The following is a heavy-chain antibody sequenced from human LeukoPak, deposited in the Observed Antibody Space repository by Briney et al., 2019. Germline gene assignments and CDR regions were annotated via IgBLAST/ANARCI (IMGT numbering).Heavy chain of an antibody. V-gene: IGHV4-34*01. Sequence: SETLSLTCAVYGGSFSGYYWSWIRQPPGKGLEWIGEINHSGSTYYNPSLKSRVTISVDRSKNQFSLKLSSVTAADTAVYYCASIHDYGDYWGQGTLVTVSS. CDR3: ASIHDYGDY. CDR2: INHSGST. J-gene: IGHJ4*02. CDR1: GGSFSGYY. D-gene: IGHD5-18*01.